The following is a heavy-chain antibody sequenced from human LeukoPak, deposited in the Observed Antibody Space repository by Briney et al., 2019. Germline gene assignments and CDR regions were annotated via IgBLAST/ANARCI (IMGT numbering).Heavy chain of an antibody. CDR1: GFILSSYG. V-gene: IGHV3-30*18. CDR2: MSYDGGNE. CDR3: AKSGSQLTYYFYYGMDV. J-gene: IGHJ6*02. Sequence: GGSLRLSCAASGFILSSYGMHWVRQAPGKGLEWVAVMSYDGGNEYYSDSVKGRFTISRDNSKNTLFLQMNSLRVEDTAVYYCAKSGSQLTYYFYYGMDVWGQGTTVTVSS. D-gene: IGHD3-10*01.